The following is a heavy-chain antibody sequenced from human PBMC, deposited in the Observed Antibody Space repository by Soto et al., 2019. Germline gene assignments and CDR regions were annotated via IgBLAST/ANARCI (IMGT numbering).Heavy chain of an antibody. CDR2: IYPGDSDT. J-gene: IGHJ6*02. D-gene: IGHD4-17*01. V-gene: IGHV5-51*01. CDR1: GYSFTSYW. CDR3: ARQLGTVKSYYYGMDV. Sequence: GESLKISCKGSGYSFTSYWIGWVRQMPGKVLEWMGIIYPGDSDTRYSPSFQGQVTISADKSISTAYLQWSSLKASDTAMYYCARQLGTVKSYYYGMDVWGQGXTVTVSS.